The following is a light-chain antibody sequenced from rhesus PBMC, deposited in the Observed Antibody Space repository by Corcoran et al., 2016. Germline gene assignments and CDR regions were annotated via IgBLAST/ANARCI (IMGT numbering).Light chain of an antibody. CDR3: QHSYGTPYS. CDR1: ENVNNY. J-gene: IGKJ2*01. CDR2: VAS. V-gene: IGKV1-74*01. Sequence: DIQMTQSPSSLSASVGDRFTITCRASENVNNYLHWYQQKPGKTPKFLNYVASTLQSGVPSRFSGSGSGTDYTFTISSLQPEDVATYYCQHSYGTPYSFGQGTKVEIK.